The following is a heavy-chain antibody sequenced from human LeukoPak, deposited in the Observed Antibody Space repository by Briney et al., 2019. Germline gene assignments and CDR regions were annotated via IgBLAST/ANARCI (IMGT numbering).Heavy chain of an antibody. V-gene: IGHV3-9*01. CDR3: AKDRIAGAPHDAFDI. J-gene: IGHJ3*02. CDR1: GFTFDDYA. D-gene: IGHD6-13*01. Sequence: GGSLRLSCAASGFTFDDYAMHWVRQAPGKGLEWVSGISWNSGSIGYADSVKGRFTISRDNAKNSLYLQMNSLRAEDTALYYCAKDRIAGAPHDAFDIWGQGTMVTVSS. CDR2: ISWNSGSI.